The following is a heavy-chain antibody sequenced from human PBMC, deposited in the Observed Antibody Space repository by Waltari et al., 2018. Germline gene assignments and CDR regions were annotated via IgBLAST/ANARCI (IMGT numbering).Heavy chain of an antibody. CDR1: GGSISRHY. CDR3: ARTTSGVGPSDY. V-gene: IGHV4-59*11. Sequence: QVQLQESGPGLVKPSETLSLTCTVSGGSISRHYWNCIRQPPGKGLEWIGYIYYSGSTNYNPSLKSRVTILIDTSKNQFSLKLSSVTPADTAVYYCARTTSGVGPSDYWGQGTLVTVSS. CDR2: IYYSGST. J-gene: IGHJ4*02. D-gene: IGHD1-26*01.